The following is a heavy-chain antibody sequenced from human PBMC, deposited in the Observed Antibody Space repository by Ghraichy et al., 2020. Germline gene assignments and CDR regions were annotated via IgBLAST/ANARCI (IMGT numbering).Heavy chain of an antibody. Sequence: GGSLRLSCTASGFTFGDYAMSWVRQAPGKGLEWVGFIRSKAYGGTTEYAASVKGRFTISRDDSKSIAYLQMNSLKTEDTAVYYCTREKSILKKYVHTYYFDYWGQGTLVTVSS. D-gene: IGHD3-16*01. J-gene: IGHJ4*02. CDR3: TREKSILKKYVHTYYFDY. V-gene: IGHV3-49*04. CDR1: GFTFGDYA. CDR2: IRSKAYGGTT.